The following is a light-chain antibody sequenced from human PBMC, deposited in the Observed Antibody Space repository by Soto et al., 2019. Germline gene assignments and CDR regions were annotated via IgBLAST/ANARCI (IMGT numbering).Light chain of an antibody. V-gene: IGKV3-20*01. Sequence: EVVLTQSPGTLSLSLGETATLSCRASQTISSNYVAWYQLRPGQAPRLLIYGASSRATGIPDRFIGSGSGTDFTLTISGLEPEDFAVYSCQQYGSSPLTFGGGTTVEIK. J-gene: IGKJ4*01. CDR2: GAS. CDR3: QQYGSSPLT. CDR1: QTISSNY.